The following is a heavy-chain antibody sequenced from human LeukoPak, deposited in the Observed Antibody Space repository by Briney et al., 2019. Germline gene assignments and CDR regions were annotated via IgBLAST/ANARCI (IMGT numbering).Heavy chain of an antibody. CDR2: ISGSGGST. V-gene: IGHV3-23*01. J-gene: IGHJ5*02. D-gene: IGHD2-2*01. Sequence: GGSLRLSCAASGFTFSSYAMSWVRQAPGKGLEWVSAISGSGGSTYYADPVKGRFTISRDNSKNTLYLQMNSLRAEDTAVYYCAKGDIVVVPAANWFDPWGQGTLVTVSS. CDR3: AKGDIVVVPAANWFDP. CDR1: GFTFSSYA.